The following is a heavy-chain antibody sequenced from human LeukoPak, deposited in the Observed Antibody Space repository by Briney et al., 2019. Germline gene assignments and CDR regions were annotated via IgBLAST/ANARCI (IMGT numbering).Heavy chain of an antibody. J-gene: IGHJ3*02. CDR1: GFTFSSYA. Sequence: GGSLRLSCAASGFTFSSYAMSWVRQAPGKGLEWVANTKQDGSGKYYVDSVRGRFTISRDNAKNSLYLQMNSLRAEDTAVYYCARDFVWGYGAFGIWGQGTMVTVSS. V-gene: IGHV3-7*01. CDR2: TKQDGSGK. CDR3: ARDFVWGYGAFGI. D-gene: IGHD7-27*01.